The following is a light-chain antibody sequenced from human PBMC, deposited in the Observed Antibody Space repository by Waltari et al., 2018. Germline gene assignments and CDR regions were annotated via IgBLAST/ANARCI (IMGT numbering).Light chain of an antibody. CDR2: AAS. CDR1: QGISSY. CDR3: QQYYSYPFT. Sequence: AIRMTQSPSSLSASTGDRVTITCRASQGISSYLACYQQKPGKAPKLLIYAASTLQSGVPSRFSGSGSGTDFTLTISCLQSEDFATYYCQQYYSYPFTFGGGTKVEIK. V-gene: IGKV1-8*01. J-gene: IGKJ4*01.